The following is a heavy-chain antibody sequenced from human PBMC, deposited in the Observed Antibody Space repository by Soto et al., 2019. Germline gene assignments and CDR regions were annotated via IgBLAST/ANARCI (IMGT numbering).Heavy chain of an antibody. CDR1: GYSFTSYW. CDR2: IYPGDSDT. V-gene: IGHV5-51*01. D-gene: IGHD6-19*01. CDR3: ARGPHSSPHSTYNWFDP. J-gene: IGHJ5*02. Sequence: GESLKISCKGSGYSFTSYWIGWVRQMPGKGLEWMGIIYPGDSDTRYSPSFQGQVTISADKSISTAYLQWSSLKASDTAMYYCARGPHSSPHSTYNWFDPWGQRTLVTVSS.